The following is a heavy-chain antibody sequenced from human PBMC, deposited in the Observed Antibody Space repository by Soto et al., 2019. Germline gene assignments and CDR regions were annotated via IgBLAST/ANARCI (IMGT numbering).Heavy chain of an antibody. CDR3: AREIGGFYYMDV. CDR2: INHSGST. V-gene: IGHV4-34*01. CDR1: GGSFSGYY. D-gene: IGHD1-26*01. J-gene: IGHJ6*03. Sequence: SETLSLTCAVYGGSFSGYYWSWIRQPPGKGLEWIGEINHSGSTNYNPSLKSRVTISVDTSKNQFSLKLSSVTAADTAVYYCAREIGGFYYMDVWGKGTTVTVSS.